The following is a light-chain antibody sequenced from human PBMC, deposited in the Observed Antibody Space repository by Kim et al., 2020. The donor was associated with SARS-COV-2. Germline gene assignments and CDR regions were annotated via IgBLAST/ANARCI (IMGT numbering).Light chain of an antibody. CDR3: MQSLQTPLT. J-gene: IGKJ4*01. CDR1: QSLLHSNGYNY. CDR2: LAS. Sequence: EPASISCRSSQSLLHSNGYNYLDWYLQKPGQSPQLVISLASNRASGVPDRFSGSGSGTDYTLKISRVEAEDVGVYYCMQSLQTPLTFGGGTKLEIK. V-gene: IGKV2-28*01.